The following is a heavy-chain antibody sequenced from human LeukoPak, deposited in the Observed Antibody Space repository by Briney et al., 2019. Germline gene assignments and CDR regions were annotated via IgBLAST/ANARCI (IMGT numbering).Heavy chain of an antibody. V-gene: IGHV4-61*01. J-gene: IGHJ5*02. D-gene: IGHD3-22*01. Sequence: SETLSLTCTVSGRSVSRGSYYWSWIRQPPGKGLEWIGYIYNSGNTNYHPSLKSRVTISVDTSKNQLSLKLSSVTAADTAGYYCAREPGFDSSGYLNWFDPWGQGTLVTVSS. CDR2: IYNSGNT. CDR3: AREPGFDSSGYLNWFDP. CDR1: GRSVSRGSYY.